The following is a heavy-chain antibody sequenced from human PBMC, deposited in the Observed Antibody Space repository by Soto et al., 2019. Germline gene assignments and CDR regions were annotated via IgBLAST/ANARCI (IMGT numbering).Heavy chain of an antibody. CDR3: ASYRGAFYFDH. D-gene: IGHD4-4*01. V-gene: IGHV4-59*01. Sequence: XETLSLTCSVSGRSISSNYWSWIRQSPDKGLEWLGYVFYGGTDYNPSLEGRVSMSVETSKSQFSLKLTSVTAADTAVYYCASYRGAFYFDHWGQGLLVTVSS. CDR1: GRSISSNY. J-gene: IGHJ4*02. CDR2: VFYGGT.